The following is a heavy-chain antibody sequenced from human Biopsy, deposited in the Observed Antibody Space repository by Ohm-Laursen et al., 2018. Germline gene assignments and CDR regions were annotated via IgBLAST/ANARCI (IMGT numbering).Heavy chain of an antibody. D-gene: IGHD3-10*01. CDR2: IYYRGNT. CDR3: ARRLPLRGFAFDV. V-gene: IGHV4-59*08. CDR1: GDSITSYF. J-gene: IGHJ3*01. Sequence: SETLSLTCTVSGDSITSYFWNWIRQAPGKGLEWIGNIYYRGNTNYSPSLKSRATISLDSSKNQFSLNLNSVTATDMAVYYCARRLPLRGFAFDVWGQGTVVTVS.